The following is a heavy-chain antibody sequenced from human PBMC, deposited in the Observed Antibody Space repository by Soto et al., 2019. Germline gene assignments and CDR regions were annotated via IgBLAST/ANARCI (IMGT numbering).Heavy chain of an antibody. Sequence: GGSLRLSCAASGFTFSSYAMSWVRQAPGKGLEWVSAISGSGGSTYYADSVKGRFTISRDNSKNTLYLQMNSLRAEDTAVYYCAKGQDWTRYCSGGSCYYYYYMDVWGKGTTVTVSS. V-gene: IGHV3-23*01. CDR2: ISGSGGST. J-gene: IGHJ6*03. CDR1: GFTFSSYA. CDR3: AKGQDWTRYCSGGSCYYYYYMDV. D-gene: IGHD2-15*01.